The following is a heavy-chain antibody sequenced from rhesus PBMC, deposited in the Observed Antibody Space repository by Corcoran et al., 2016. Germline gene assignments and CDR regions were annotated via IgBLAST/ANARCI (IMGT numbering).Heavy chain of an antibody. CDR2: IHGRYH. CDR3: TKEADEEWIGRPFFDF. V-gene: IGHV4S2*01. Sequence: QVQLQESGPGLVKPSETLPLTCAVSGAPINNTSWSWVRQAPGKGLEGFGRIHGRYHEYNPSLKSRVTSSLDKSKNHFSLNLKSVTAADTAVYYWTKEADEEWIGRPFFDFWGHGLRVTISS. D-gene: IGHD5-12*01. J-gene: IGHJ3*01. CDR1: GAPINNTS.